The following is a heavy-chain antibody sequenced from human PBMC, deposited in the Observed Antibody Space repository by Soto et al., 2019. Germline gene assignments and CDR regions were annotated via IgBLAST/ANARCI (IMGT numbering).Heavy chain of an antibody. CDR3: AREYWGTAMVTGRYYYYGMDV. CDR2: ISSSSSTI. Sequence: GGSLRLSCAASGFTFSSYSMNWVRQAPGKGLEWVSYISSSSSTIYYADSVKGRFTISRDNAKNSLYLQMNSLRDEDTAVYYCAREYWGTAMVTGRYYYYGMDVWGQGTTVTVSS. D-gene: IGHD5-18*01. V-gene: IGHV3-48*02. J-gene: IGHJ6*02. CDR1: GFTFSSYS.